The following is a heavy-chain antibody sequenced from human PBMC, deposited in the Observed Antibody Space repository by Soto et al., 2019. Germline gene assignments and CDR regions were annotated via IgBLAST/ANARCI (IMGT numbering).Heavy chain of an antibody. CDR3: AHAYGGRSLY. D-gene: IGHD1-26*01. Sequence: QITLKESGPTLVKPTQTLTLTCTFSGFSLTTDRVGLGWIRQPPGEALEWLAVIYWDDSKTYRPSLESRLTIPKDTSKNQVALTMTNMDSVDTATYYCAHAYGGRSLYWGQGTLVTVSS. CDR2: IYWDDSK. J-gene: IGHJ4*02. CDR1: GFSLTTDRVG. V-gene: IGHV2-5*02.